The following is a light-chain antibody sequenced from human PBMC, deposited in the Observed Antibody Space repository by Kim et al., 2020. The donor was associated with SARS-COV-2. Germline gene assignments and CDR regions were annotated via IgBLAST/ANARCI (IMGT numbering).Light chain of an antibody. J-gene: IGLJ1*01. Sequence: QSALTQPAPVSGSPGQSITISCTGTSSDVGGYKYVSWYQQHPGKAPKLVIYEVDNRPSGVSIRFSGSKSGNTASLTISGLQAEDEADYYCSSYIRGSTNYVFGTGTKVTVL. CDR2: EVD. CDR1: SSDVGGYKY. V-gene: IGLV2-14*01. CDR3: SSYIRGSTNYV.